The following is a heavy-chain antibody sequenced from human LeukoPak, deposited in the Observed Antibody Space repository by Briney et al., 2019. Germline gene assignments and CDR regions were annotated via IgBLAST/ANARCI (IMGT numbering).Heavy chain of an antibody. Sequence: GRSLRLSCAASGFTFSRYGMHWVRQAPGKGPEWMAVISSDGNKKYYIDSVKGRFTISRDNSKNTLYLQMNSLRAEDTAVYYCARGVDTAMVLTIYYFDYWGQGTLVTVSS. V-gene: IGHV3-30*03. CDR3: ARGVDTAMVLTIYYFDY. CDR1: GFTFSRYG. D-gene: IGHD5-18*01. J-gene: IGHJ4*02. CDR2: ISSDGNKK.